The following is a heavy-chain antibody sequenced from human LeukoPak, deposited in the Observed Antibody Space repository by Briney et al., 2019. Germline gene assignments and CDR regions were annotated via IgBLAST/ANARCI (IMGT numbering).Heavy chain of an antibody. J-gene: IGHJ5*02. CDR2: IYSGGST. V-gene: IGHV3-66*01. D-gene: IGHD1-26*01. CDR1: GFTVSGNY. CDR3: ARDLNNGSYHWFDP. Sequence: PGGSLRLSCAVSGFTVSGNYMSWVRQAPGTGLEWVSVIYSGGSTDYADSVKGRFTISRDNSKNTLYLQMNSLRAEDTAIYYCARDLNNGSYHWFDPWGQGTLVTVSS.